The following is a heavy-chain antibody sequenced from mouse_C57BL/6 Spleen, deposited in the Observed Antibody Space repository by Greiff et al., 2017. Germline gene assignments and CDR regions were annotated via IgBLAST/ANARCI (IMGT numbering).Heavy chain of an antibody. V-gene: IGHV5-17*01. CDR3: ARDSSRTPFAY. Sequence: EVKLVESGGGLVKPGGSLKLSCAASGFTFSDYGMHWVRQAPEKGLEWVAYISSGSSTIYYADTVKGRFTISRDNAKNTLFLQMTSLRSEDTAMYYCARDSSRTPFAYWGQGTLVTVSA. CDR1: GFTFSDYG. J-gene: IGHJ3*01. CDR2: ISSGSSTI.